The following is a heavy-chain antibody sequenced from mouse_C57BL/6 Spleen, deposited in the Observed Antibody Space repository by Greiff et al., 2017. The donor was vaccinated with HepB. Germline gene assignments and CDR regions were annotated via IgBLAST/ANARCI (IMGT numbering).Heavy chain of an antibody. CDR1: GYTFTSYW. D-gene: IGHD5-1-1*01. CDR2: IYPGSGST. J-gene: IGHJ1*03. CDR3: ARREEILRYFDV. Sequence: QVQLQQPGAELVKPGASVKISCKASGYTFTSYWISWVKQRPGQGLEWIGDIYPGSGSTNYNEKFKSKATLTVDTSSSTAYMQLSSLTSEDSAVYYCARREEILRYFDVWGTGTTVTVSS. V-gene: IGHV1-55*01.